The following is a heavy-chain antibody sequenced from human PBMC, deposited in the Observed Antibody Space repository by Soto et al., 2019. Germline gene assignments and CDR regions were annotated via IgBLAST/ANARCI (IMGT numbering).Heavy chain of an antibody. CDR3: AKVPGYTVVPHFDY. CDR1: GFTFSSYA. Sequence: GGSLRLSCAASGFTFSSYAMNWVRQAPGKGLEWVSSISGSGGSTDYADSVKGRFTISRDKSKNTLYLQMNSLRAEDSAVYYCAKVPGYTVVPHFDYWGQGALVTVSS. CDR2: ISGSGGST. J-gene: IGHJ4*02. D-gene: IGHD1-1*01. V-gene: IGHV3-23*01.